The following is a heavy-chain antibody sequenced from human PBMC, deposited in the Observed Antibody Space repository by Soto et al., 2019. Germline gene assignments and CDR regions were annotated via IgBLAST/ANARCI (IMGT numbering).Heavy chain of an antibody. CDR2: ISAYNGNT. V-gene: IGHV1-18*04. CDR3: ADCSGGSCYSGRYYYGMDV. Sequence: RASVKVSCKASGYTFTSYGISWVRQAPGQGLEWMGWISAYNGNTNYAQKLQGRVTMTTDTSTSTAYMELRSLRSDDTAVYYCADCSGGSCYSGRYYYGMDVWGQGTTVTVSS. J-gene: IGHJ6*02. CDR1: GYTFTSYG. D-gene: IGHD2-15*01.